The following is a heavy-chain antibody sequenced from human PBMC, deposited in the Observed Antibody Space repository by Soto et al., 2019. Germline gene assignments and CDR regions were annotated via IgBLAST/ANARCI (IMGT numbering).Heavy chain of an antibody. Sequence: EVQLLESGGGLVQPGGSLRLSCAASGFTFSSYAMSWVRQAPGKGLAWVSGISVSGGSTYYADSVKGRFTISRDNSKNTLYLQMNSLRPEDTAVYYCASNTRYDPPDYWGQGTLVTASS. CDR2: ISVSGGST. V-gene: IGHV3-23*01. CDR1: GFTFSSYA. J-gene: IGHJ4*02. D-gene: IGHD3-16*01. CDR3: ASNTRYDPPDY.